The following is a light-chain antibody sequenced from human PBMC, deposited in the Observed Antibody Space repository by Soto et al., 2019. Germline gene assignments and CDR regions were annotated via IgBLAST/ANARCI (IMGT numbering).Light chain of an antibody. CDR1: QSVSSSY. CDR3: QQYGSSPPFT. Sequence: EIVLTHSAGTLSLSPGERATLSCRASQSVSSSYLAWYQQKPGQAPRLLIYGASSRATGIPDRFSGSGSGTDFTLTISRLEPEDFAVYYCQQYGSSPPFTFGPGT. J-gene: IGKJ3*01. CDR2: GAS. V-gene: IGKV3-20*01.